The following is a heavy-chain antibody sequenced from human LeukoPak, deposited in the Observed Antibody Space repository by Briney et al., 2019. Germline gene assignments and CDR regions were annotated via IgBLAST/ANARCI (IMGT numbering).Heavy chain of an antibody. Sequence: GGSLRLSCAASGFTFSDYYMSWIRQAPGKGLEWVSYISSSSSYTNYADSVKGRFTISRDNAKNSLYLQMNSLRAEDTAVYYCARAPHYSNYGPYYYGMDVWAKGPRSPSP. CDR3: ARAPHYSNYGPYYYGMDV. J-gene: IGHJ6*02. CDR2: ISSSSSYT. V-gene: IGHV3-11*06. CDR1: GFTFSDYY. D-gene: IGHD4-11*01.